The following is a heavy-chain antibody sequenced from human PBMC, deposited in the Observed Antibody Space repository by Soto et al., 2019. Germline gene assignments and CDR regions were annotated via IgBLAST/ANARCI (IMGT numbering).Heavy chain of an antibody. CDR2: TYYRSKWYN. Sequence: SQTLSLTCAISGDSVSSNSATWNWIRQSPSRGLEWLGRTYYRSKWYNDYAVSVKSRITINPDTSKNQFSLQLNSVTPEDTAVYYCARDCTNGVCYPSYHYGMDVWGQGTTVTVSS. CDR1: GDSVSSNSAT. J-gene: IGHJ6*02. CDR3: ARDCTNGVCYPSYHYGMDV. D-gene: IGHD2-8*01. V-gene: IGHV6-1*01.